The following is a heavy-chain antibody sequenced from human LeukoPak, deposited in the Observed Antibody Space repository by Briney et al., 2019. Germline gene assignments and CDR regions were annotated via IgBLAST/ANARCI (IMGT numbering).Heavy chain of an antibody. D-gene: IGHD1-26*01. CDR1: GFTFSSYS. Sequence: GGSLRLSCAASGFTFSSYSMNWVRQAPGKGLEWVSYISSSSSTIYYADSVKGRFTISRDNAKNSLYLQMNSLRAEDTAVYYCARDRVGARPYWGQGTLVIVSS. CDR3: ARDRVGARPY. CDR2: ISSSSSTI. J-gene: IGHJ4*02. V-gene: IGHV3-48*04.